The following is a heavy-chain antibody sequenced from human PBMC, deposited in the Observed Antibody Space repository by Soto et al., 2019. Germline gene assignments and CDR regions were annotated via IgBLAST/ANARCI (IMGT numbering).Heavy chain of an antibody. CDR1: GYNFANYW. CDR2: IFSGDSDT. Sequence: PGESLKISCKGRGYNFANYWIGCVRQMPGKGLEWMGMIFSGDSDTKKSPSLQVQITMSVDKSDSSAYLTWRRLKASEHAMYYCAAGYTTGPDAFDIWGQGTMVPVSS. V-gene: IGHV5-51*01. J-gene: IGHJ3*02. D-gene: IGHD6-13*01. CDR3: AAGYTTGPDAFDI.